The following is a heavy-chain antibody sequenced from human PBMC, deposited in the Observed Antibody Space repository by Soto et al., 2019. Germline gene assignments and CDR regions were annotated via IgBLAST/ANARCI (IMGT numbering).Heavy chain of an antibody. CDR2: IYYSGST. V-gene: IGHV4-30-4*01. CDR3: ARGFRSEYGGGSIGTPYDYVWGSYRSRYFDY. CDR1: GGSISSGDYY. Sequence: SETLSLTCTASGGSISSGDYYWSWIRQPPGKGLEWIGYIYYSGSTYYNPSLKSRVTISVDTSKNQFSLKLSSVTAADTAVYYCARGFRSEYGGGSIGTPYDYVWGSYRSRYFDYWGQGTLVTVSS. J-gene: IGHJ4*02. D-gene: IGHD3-16*02.